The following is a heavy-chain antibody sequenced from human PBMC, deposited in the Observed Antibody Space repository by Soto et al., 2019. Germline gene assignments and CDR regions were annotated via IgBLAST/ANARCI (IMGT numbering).Heavy chain of an antibody. CDR3: ARHIQRRNSIDFDY. Sequence: SETLSLTCAISVDSVSSNSAAWNWVRQSPSRGLEWLGRTYYRSKWYNDYAVSVKSRITINPDTSKNQFSLQLNSVTPEDTAVYYGARHIQRRNSIDFDYWGQGTLVTVSS. D-gene: IGHD6-6*01. CDR1: VDSVSSNSAA. CDR2: TYYRSKWYN. J-gene: IGHJ4*02. V-gene: IGHV6-1*01.